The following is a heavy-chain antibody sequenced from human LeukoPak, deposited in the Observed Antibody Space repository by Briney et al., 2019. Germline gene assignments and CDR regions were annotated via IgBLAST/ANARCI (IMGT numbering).Heavy chain of an antibody. D-gene: IGHD3-10*01. Sequence: GGSLRLSCAASGFTFSSYSMNWVRQAPGKGLEWVSSISGSSSYIYYAGSVKGRFTISRDNAKNSLYLQMNSLRAEDTALYYCAKSGAREYYFDYWGQGTLVTVSS. J-gene: IGHJ4*02. V-gene: IGHV3-21*04. CDR3: AKSGAREYYFDY. CDR2: ISGSSSYI. CDR1: GFTFSSYS.